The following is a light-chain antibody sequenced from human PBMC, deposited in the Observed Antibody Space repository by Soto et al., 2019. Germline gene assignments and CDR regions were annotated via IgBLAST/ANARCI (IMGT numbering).Light chain of an antibody. CDR1: QSVSTN. J-gene: IGKJ1*01. CDR3: HQYNNWWT. V-gene: IGKV3-15*01. Sequence: IVMTQSPATLSVSPGERVTLSCRASQSVSTNLAWYQQKPGQAPRLLISGASTRATGIPARFSGSGSGTEFTLTISSLQSEDFAVYYCHQYNNWWTFGQGTKVEIK. CDR2: GAS.